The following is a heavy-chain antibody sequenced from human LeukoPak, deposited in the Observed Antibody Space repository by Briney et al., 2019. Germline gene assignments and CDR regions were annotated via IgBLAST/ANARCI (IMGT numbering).Heavy chain of an antibody. D-gene: IGHD6-13*01. CDR3: ASSPGMAFDP. Sequence: GGSLRLSCAASGFTFSSYAMHWVRQAPGKGLEWVAVISYDGSNKYYADSVKGRFTISRDNSKNTLYLQINSLRAEDTAVYYCASSPGMAFDPWGQGTLVTVSS. CDR1: GFTFSSYA. V-gene: IGHV3-30-3*01. CDR2: ISYDGSNK. J-gene: IGHJ5*02.